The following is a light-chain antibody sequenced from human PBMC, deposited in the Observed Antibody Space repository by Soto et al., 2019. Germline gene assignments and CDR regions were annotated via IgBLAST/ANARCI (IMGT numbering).Light chain of an antibody. Sequence: EIVFSHSPCSLPVCLGGRATLSCAVRPTNRCSYVAWYQQKPGQSPRLLIYCISRRASGIPDRFSGSGSGTDFTLTITRLEAEDVAVYHCQQDLTSPLTFGRGTKVDIK. CDR3: QQDLTSPLT. CDR1: PTNRCSY. J-gene: IGKJ4*02. V-gene: IGKV3-20*01. CDR2: CIS.